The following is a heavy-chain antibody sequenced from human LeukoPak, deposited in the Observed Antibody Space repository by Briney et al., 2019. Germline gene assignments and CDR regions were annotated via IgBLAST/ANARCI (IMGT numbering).Heavy chain of an antibody. J-gene: IGHJ5*02. V-gene: IGHV4-39*07. CDR3: ARDPKLGDYDSRPGWFDP. CDR1: GGSISSSSYY. D-gene: IGHD3-22*01. Sequence: SETLSLTCTVSGGSISSSSYYWGWIRQPPGKGLEWIGSIYYSGSTYYNPSLKSRVTISVDTSKNQFSLKLSSVTAADTAVYYCARDPKLGDYDSRPGWFDPWGQGTLVTVSS. CDR2: IYYSGST.